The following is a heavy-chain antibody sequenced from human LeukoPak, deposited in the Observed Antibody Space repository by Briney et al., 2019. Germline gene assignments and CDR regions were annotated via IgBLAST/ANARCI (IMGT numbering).Heavy chain of an antibody. D-gene: IGHD6-19*01. V-gene: IGHV4-39*07. J-gene: IGHJ4*02. CDR1: GGSISSSSYY. Sequence: SETLSLTCTVSGGSISSSSYYWGWIRQPPGKGLEWIGSIYYSGSTYYNPSLKSRVTISVDTSKNQFSLKLSSVTAADTAVYYCARAVNSGYSSGWYFGMWGQGTLVTVSS. CDR2: IYYSGST. CDR3: ARAVNSGYSSGWYFGM.